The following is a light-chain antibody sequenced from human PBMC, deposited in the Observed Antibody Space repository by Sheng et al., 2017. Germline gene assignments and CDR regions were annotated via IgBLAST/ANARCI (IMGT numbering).Light chain of an antibody. CDR2: NVA. Sequence: PGERATLSCRASQTLTSRSLAWYQQKPGQALRLLIYNVATRATGIPDRFSGSGSGAEFILVINSLEPEDFAVYYCQQYGVSVRSFGQGTKV. J-gene: IGKJ1*01. CDR1: QTLTSRS. V-gene: IGKV3-20*01. CDR3: QQYGVSVRS.